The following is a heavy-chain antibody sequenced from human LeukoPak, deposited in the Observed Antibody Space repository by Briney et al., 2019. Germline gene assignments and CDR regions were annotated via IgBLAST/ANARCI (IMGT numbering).Heavy chain of an antibody. CDR3: AKRPTFYKTFDY. D-gene: IGHD3-16*01. Sequence: PGGSLRLSCAASGFTFSNYAMSWVRQAPGKGLEWVSSISGRDTSTYYAGSVKGRFTISRDNSKSTLYLQIHSLRADDTAFYYCAKRPTFYKTFDYWGQGTLVTVS. V-gene: IGHV3-23*01. CDR1: GFTFSNYA. CDR2: ISGRDTST. J-gene: IGHJ4*02.